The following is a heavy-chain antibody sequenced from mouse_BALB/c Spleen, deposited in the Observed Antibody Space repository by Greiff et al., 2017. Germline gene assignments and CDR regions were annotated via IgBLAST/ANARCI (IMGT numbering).Heavy chain of an antibody. J-gene: IGHJ3*01. D-gene: IGHD1-1*01. CDR2: ISTYYGDA. CDR1: GYTFTDYA. V-gene: IGHV1S137*01. CDR3: ARGGYGSSWFAY. Sequence: LVESGAELVRPGVSVKISCKGSGYTFTDYAMHWVKQSHAKSLEWIGVISTYYGDASYNQKFKGKATMTVDKSSSTAYMELARLTSEDSAIYYCARGGYGSSWFAYWGQGTLVTVSA.